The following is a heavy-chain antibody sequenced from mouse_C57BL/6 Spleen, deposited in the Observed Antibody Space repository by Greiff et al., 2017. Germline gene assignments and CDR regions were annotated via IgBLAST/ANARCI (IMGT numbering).Heavy chain of an antibody. CDR3: ASVHYSNYTYYYAMDY. Sequence: QVQLQQPGAELVMPGASVKLSCKASGYTFTSYWMHWVKQRPGQGLEWIGEIDPSDSYTNYNQKFKGKSTLTVDKSSTTAYMQLSSLTSEDSAVYYCASVHYSNYTYYYAMDYWGQGTSVTVSS. V-gene: IGHV1-69*01. D-gene: IGHD2-5*01. CDR1: GYTFTSYW. J-gene: IGHJ4*01. CDR2: IDPSDSYT.